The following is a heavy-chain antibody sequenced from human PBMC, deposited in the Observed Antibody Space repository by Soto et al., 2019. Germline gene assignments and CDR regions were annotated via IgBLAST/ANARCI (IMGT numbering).Heavy chain of an antibody. CDR3: ARGPIAAAGRVYYFDY. CDR2: INHSGST. D-gene: IGHD6-13*01. J-gene: IGHJ4*02. CDR1: GGSFSGYY. Sequence: QVQLQQWGAGLLKPSETLSLTCAVYGGSFSGYYWSWIRQPPGKGLERIGEINHSGSTNYNPSLKSRVTISVDTSKNQFSLKLSSVTAADTAVYYCARGPIAAAGRVYYFDYWGQGTLVTVSS. V-gene: IGHV4-34*01.